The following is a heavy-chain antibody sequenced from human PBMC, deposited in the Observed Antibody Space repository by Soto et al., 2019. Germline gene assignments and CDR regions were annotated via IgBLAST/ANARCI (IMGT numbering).Heavy chain of an antibody. D-gene: IGHD3-10*02. Sequence: GGSLRLSCVASGFSLANYPMNWVRQTPGKGLEWISYSSPRGDTIYYADSVEGRFTISRDNARNSLSLHMSRLRDEDSALYYCAKGPKINVGWLYYFQSWGQGVPLTVSP. CDR2: SSPRGDTI. V-gene: IGHV3-48*02. CDR1: GFSLANYP. CDR3: AKGPKINVGWLYYFQS. J-gene: IGHJ4*02.